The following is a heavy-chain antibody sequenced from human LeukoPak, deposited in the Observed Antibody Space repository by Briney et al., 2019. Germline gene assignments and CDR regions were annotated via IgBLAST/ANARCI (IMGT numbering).Heavy chain of an antibody. D-gene: IGHD3-22*01. CDR3: ASAGSSGYYYDNWFDP. Sequence: GASVKVSCKASGGTFSSYAISWVRQAPGQGLEWMGGITPIFGTADYAQKFQGRVTITTDESTSTAYMELSSLRSEDTAVYYCASAGSSGYYYDNWFDPWGQGTLVTVSS. CDR2: ITPIFGTA. CDR1: GGTFSSYA. J-gene: IGHJ5*02. V-gene: IGHV1-69*05.